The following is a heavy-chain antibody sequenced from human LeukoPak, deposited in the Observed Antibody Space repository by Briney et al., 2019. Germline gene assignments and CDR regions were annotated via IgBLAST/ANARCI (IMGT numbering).Heavy chain of an antibody. CDR2: ISGSGGST. V-gene: IGHV3-23*01. CDR1: RFTFSSYA. Sequence: PGGSLRLSCAASRFTFSSYAMSWVRQAPGKGLEWVSGISGSGGSTYYADSVKGRFAISRDNSKNTLSLQMNSLRAEDTAVYYCAKTAGGWYNFDYWGQGTLVTVSS. CDR3: AKTAGGWYNFDY. J-gene: IGHJ4*02. D-gene: IGHD6-19*01.